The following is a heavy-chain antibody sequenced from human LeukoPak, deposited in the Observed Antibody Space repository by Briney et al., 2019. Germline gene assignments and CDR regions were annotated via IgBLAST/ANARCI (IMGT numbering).Heavy chain of an antibody. CDR2: VNRDGSET. V-gene: IGHV3-7*03. Sequence: GGSLRLSCAASGFALSSHWMIWVRQVPGRGPEWVANVNRDGSETYYLDSVKGRFTISKDNAKNSLYLQMNSLRAEDTALYHCARNNGMDVWGQGTTVIVSS. J-gene: IGHJ6*02. CDR3: ARNNGMDV. CDR1: GFALSSHW.